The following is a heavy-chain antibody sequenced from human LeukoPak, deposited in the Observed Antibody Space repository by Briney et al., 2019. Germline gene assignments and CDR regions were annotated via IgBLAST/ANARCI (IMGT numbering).Heavy chain of an antibody. Sequence: SETLSLTCTVSGGSISSSSYYWGWIRQPPGKGLEWIGNIYYSGSSNYNPSLKSRVTISVDTSTSQFSLKLSSVTAADTAVYHCARLPYSSGWFDAFDIWGQGTMVTVSP. CDR1: GGSISSSSYY. D-gene: IGHD6-19*01. V-gene: IGHV4-39*01. J-gene: IGHJ3*02. CDR2: IYYSGSS. CDR3: ARLPYSSGWFDAFDI.